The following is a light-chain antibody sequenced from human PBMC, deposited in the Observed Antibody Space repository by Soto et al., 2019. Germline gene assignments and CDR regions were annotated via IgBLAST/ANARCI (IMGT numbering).Light chain of an antibody. CDR3: QHHNSYPWT. CDR1: QTINNW. Sequence: DIQMTQSPSTLSASIGDRVTITCRASQTINNWLAWYQQKPGKAPNLLIYHASNLETGVPSRFSGSAFGTEFTLTISSLQPDDFATSYCQHHNSYPWTFGQGTKVEIK. J-gene: IGKJ1*01. V-gene: IGKV1-5*01. CDR2: HAS.